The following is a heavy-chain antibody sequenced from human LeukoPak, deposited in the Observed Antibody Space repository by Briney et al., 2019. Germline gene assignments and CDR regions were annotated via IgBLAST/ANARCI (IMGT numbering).Heavy chain of an antibody. Sequence: GGSLRLSCAASGFTVSSNYMSWVRQAPGKGLEWVSVIYSGGSTYYADSVKGRFTISRDNSKNTLYLQMNSLRAEDTAAYYCASGSGSYRTPYYYMDVWGTGTTVTVSS. V-gene: IGHV3-53*01. D-gene: IGHD3-10*01. CDR2: IYSGGST. CDR1: GFTVSSNY. CDR3: ASGSGSYRTPYYYMDV. J-gene: IGHJ6*03.